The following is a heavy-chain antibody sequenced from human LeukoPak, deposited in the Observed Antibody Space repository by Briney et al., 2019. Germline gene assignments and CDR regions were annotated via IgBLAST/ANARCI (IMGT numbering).Heavy chain of an antibody. D-gene: IGHD5-18*01. CDR1: GYTFSSYG. V-gene: IGHV1-18*01. CDR2: ISAYNGNT. CDR3: ATGYSYGPIGFDY. Sequence: PGASVKVSCKASGYTFSSYGISWVRQAPGQGLEWMGWISAYNGNTNYAQKFQGRVTITADKSTSTAYMELSSLRSEDTAVYYCATGYSYGPIGFDYWGQGTLVTVSS. J-gene: IGHJ4*02.